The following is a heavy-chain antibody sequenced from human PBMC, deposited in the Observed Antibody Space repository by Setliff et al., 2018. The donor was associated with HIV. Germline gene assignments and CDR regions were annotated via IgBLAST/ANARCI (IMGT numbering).Heavy chain of an antibody. CDR2: TYHSGTT. Sequence: SETLSLTCTVSGHSITRGYYWGWIRQPPEKGLEWIGSTYHSGTTYYNPSLKSRVTISADTSNNQVSLKLRSVTAADTAVYYCARDAPGGGGNSGYYMDVWGKGTTVTVSS. D-gene: IGHD2-21*02. V-gene: IGHV4-38-2*02. J-gene: IGHJ6*03. CDR3: ARDAPGGGGNSGYYMDV. CDR1: GHSITRGYY.